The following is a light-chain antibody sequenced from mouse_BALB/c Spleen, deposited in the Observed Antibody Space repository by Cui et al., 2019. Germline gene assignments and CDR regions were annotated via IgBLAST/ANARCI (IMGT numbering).Light chain of an antibody. Sequence: DIVMTQSHTFMSTSVGDRVRITCKASQDVSTAVAWYQQKPGQSPKLLIYWASTRHTGVPDRFTGSGSGTDYTLTISSVQAEDLALYYCQQHYSTPWTFGGGTKLEIK. CDR2: WAS. V-gene: IGKV6-25*01. CDR1: QDVSTA. J-gene: IGKJ1*01. CDR3: QQHYSTPWT.